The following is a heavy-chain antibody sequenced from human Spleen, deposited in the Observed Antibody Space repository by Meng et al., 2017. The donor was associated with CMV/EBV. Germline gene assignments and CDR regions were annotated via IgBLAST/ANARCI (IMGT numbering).Heavy chain of an antibody. D-gene: IGHD6-13*01. V-gene: IGHV3-43*01. Sequence: GESLKISCAASEFTFDDYTMHWVRQAPGKGLEWVSLISWDGGTTYYADSVKGRFTISRDSSKNSLYLQMNSLRTEDTALYYCAKDRAAGSNPSHFDYWGQGTLVTVSS. J-gene: IGHJ4*02. CDR1: EFTFDDYT. CDR3: AKDRAAGSNPSHFDY. CDR2: ISWDGGTT.